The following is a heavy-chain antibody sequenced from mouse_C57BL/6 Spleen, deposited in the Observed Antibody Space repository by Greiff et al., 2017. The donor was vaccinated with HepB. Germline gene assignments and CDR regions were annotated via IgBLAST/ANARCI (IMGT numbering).Heavy chain of an antibody. J-gene: IGHJ3*01. CDR1: GFTFSSYA. CDR2: ISDGGSYT. V-gene: IGHV5-4*03. Sequence: EVKVEESGGGLVKPGGSLKLSCAASGFTFSSYAMSWVRQTPEKRLEWVATISDGGSYTYYPDNVKGRFTISRDNAKNNLYLQMSHLKSEDTAMYYCARGPEDFAYWGQGTLVTVSA. CDR3: ARGPEDFAY.